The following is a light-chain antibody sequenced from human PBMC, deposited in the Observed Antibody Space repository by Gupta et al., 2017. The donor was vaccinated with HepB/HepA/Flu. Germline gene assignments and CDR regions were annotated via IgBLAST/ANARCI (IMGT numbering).Light chain of an antibody. J-gene: IGLJ1*01. CDR1: SSDVGGYNY. V-gene: IGLV2-14*03. Sequence: QXALTQPASVSGSPGQSITLSXTGTSSDVGGYNYVSWYQQHPGKAPKLMIYDVSNRPSGVSNRFSGSKSGNTASLTISGLQAEDEADYYCSSYTSSSPYVFGTGTKVTVL. CDR3: SSYTSSSPYV. CDR2: DVS.